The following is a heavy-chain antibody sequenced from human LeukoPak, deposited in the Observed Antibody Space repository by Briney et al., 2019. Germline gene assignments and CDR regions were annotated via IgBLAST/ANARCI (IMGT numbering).Heavy chain of an antibody. Sequence: ASVKVSCKASVYTFTSYYMHWVRQAPGQGLEWMGIINPSGGSTSYAQKFQGRVTMTRDTSTSTVYMELSSLRSEDTAVYYCARDTKLDVDTAMVPDYWGQGTLVTVSS. CDR1: VYTFTSYY. D-gene: IGHD5-18*01. CDR2: INPSGGST. V-gene: IGHV1-46*01. CDR3: ARDTKLDVDTAMVPDY. J-gene: IGHJ4*02.